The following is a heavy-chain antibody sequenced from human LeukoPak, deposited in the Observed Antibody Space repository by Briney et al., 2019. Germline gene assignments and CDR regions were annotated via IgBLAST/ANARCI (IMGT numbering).Heavy chain of an antibody. D-gene: IGHD3-22*01. CDR1: GFTVSSNY. J-gene: IGHJ4*02. Sequence: GGSLRLSCAASGFTVSSNYMSWVRQAPGKGLEWVSVIYSGGGTYYADSVKGRFTISRDNSKNTLYLQMNSLRAEDTAVYYCASPAQDSSGYYDPPDYWGQGTLVTVSS. V-gene: IGHV3-66*01. CDR2: IYSGGGT. CDR3: ASPAQDSSGYYDPPDY.